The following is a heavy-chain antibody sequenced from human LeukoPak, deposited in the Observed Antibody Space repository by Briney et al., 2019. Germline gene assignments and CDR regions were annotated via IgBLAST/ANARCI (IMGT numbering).Heavy chain of an antibody. D-gene: IGHD2/OR15-2a*01. V-gene: IGHV4-34*03. CDR3: AGRFYFDL. CDR2: IHSIGIH. J-gene: IGHJ2*01. Sequence: PSETLSLTCSVYGESFSGHYWHWFHQSPRKGLEWIGAIHSIGIHDYDPSLKSRVTISGDKSTNQFSLKLTSVSADDTAIYCFAGRFYFDLWGRGTLVTVSS. CDR1: GESFSGHY.